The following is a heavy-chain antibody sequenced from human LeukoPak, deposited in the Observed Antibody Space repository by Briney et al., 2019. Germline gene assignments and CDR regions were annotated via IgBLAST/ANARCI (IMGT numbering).Heavy chain of an antibody. J-gene: IGHJ6*02. CDR1: GFTFSTYA. D-gene: IGHD1-26*01. Sequence: GGSLRLSCAASGFTFSTYAMSWVRQAPGKGLEWVSVISGTGGSTYYADSAKGRFTISRDNSRNTMYLQMNSLRAEDTAVYYCAKDSPIGTYYHYYGLDVWGQGTTVTVSS. V-gene: IGHV3-23*01. CDR2: ISGTGGST. CDR3: AKDSPIGTYYHYYGLDV.